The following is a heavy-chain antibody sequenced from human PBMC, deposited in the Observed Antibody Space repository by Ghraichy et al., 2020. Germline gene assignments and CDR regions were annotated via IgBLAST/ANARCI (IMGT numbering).Heavy chain of an antibody. Sequence: GGSMRLSCAASGFTFSSYAMSWVRQAPGKGLEWVSAISGSGGSTYYADSVKGRFTISRDNSKNTLYLQMNSLRAEATAGYYCAKDLKDYDFWSGGYYFDYWGQGTLVTVSS. V-gene: IGHV3-23*01. D-gene: IGHD3-3*01. CDR2: ISGSGGST. CDR1: GFTFSSYA. J-gene: IGHJ4*02. CDR3: AKDLKDYDFWSGGYYFDY.